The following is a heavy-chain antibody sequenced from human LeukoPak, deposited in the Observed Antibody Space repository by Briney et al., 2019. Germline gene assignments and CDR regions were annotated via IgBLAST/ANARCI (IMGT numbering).Heavy chain of an antibody. J-gene: IGHJ6*02. D-gene: IGHD4-23*01. CDR3: AKDIYGGNPRVLYYGMDV. Sequence: GGSLRLSCAASGFTFSSYGMHWVRQAPGKGLEWVAVISFDGNNKYYADSVKDRFTFSRDNSKNTLYVQMNNLRAEDTAVYYCAKDIYGGNPRVLYYGMDVWGQGTTVTVSS. V-gene: IGHV3-30*18. CDR1: GFTFSSYG. CDR2: ISFDGNNK.